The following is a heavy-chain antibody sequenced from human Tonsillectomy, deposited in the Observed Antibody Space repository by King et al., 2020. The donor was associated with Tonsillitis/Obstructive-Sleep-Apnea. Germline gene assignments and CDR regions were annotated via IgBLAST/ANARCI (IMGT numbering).Heavy chain of an antibody. CDR3: ARDQDYGSGSYFHYYYYMDV. V-gene: IGHV3-53*01. CDR1: GFTVSSNY. D-gene: IGHD3-10*01. CDR2: IYCGGST. Sequence: VQLVESGGGLIQPGGSLRLSCAASGFTVSSNYMSWVRQAPGKGLEWVSVIYCGGSTYYADSVKGRFTISRDNSKNTLDLQMNSLRAEDTAVYYCARDQDYGSGSYFHYYYYMDVWGKGTTVTVSS. J-gene: IGHJ6*03.